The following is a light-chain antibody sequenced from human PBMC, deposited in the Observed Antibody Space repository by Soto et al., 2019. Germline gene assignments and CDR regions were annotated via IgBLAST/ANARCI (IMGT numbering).Light chain of an antibody. CDR2: EVS. CDR3: CSYAGSSTFADV. CDR1: SSDVGNYNH. Sequence: QSALTQSASVSGSPGQSITISCTGTSSDVGNYNHVSWYQQHPGEAPKLMIYEVSKRPSGVSNRFSGSKSGNTASLTISGLQAEDEADYYCCSYAGSSTFADVFGTGTKVTVL. J-gene: IGLJ1*01. V-gene: IGLV2-23*02.